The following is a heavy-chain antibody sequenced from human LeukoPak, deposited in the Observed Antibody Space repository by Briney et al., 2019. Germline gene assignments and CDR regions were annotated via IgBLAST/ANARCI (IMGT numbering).Heavy chain of an antibody. J-gene: IGHJ4*02. CDR3: ARHEYSYGYQYYFDY. V-gene: IGHV4-59*08. CDR1: GGSISSYY. Sequence: SETLSLTCTVSGGSISSYYWSWIRQPPGKGLEWIGYIYYSGSTNYNPSLKSRVTISVDTSKNQFSLKLSSVTAADTAVYYCARHEYSYGYQYYFDYWGQGALVTVSS. CDR2: IYYSGST. D-gene: IGHD5-18*01.